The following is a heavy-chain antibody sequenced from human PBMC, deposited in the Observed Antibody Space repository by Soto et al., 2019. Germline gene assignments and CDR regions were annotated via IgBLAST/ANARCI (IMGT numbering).Heavy chain of an antibody. D-gene: IGHD2-2*02. V-gene: IGHV3-30*03. CDR3: ARDVWGHLLYLQYYYYGMDV. J-gene: IGHJ6*02. CDR1: GLIFAKYG. CDR2: IKYEGSNK. Sequence: SLRLSWAASGLIFAKYGMHWVRQAPGKGLEWVALIKYEGSNKYYADAVKGRFTISRDNAKNSLYLQMNSLRAEDTAVYYCARDVWGHLLYLQYYYYGMDVWGQGTTVTVSS.